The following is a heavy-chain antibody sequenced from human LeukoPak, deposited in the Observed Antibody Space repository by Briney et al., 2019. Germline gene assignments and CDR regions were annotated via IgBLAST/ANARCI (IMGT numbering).Heavy chain of an antibody. Sequence: GESLKISCKGSGYSFTSYWIGWVRQMPGKGLEWMGIIYPGDSDTRYSPSFQGQVTISADKSISTAYLQWSSLKASDTAMYYCARVNHSSWYSVGPFDYWGQGTLVTVSS. V-gene: IGHV5-51*01. CDR2: IYPGDSDT. CDR3: ARVNHSSWYSVGPFDY. D-gene: IGHD6-13*01. J-gene: IGHJ4*02. CDR1: GYSFTSYW.